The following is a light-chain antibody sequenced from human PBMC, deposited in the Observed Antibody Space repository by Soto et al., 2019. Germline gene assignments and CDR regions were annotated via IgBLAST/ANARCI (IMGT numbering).Light chain of an antibody. J-gene: IGLJ2*01. Sequence: QSVLTQPPSVSGAPGQRVTISCTGSSSNIGAGYDVHWYQLLPGTAPKLLIYGNTNRPSGVPDRFSGSKSGTSASLAITGLQAEDEADYYCQSYDSSLSGDVVFGGGTKLTVL. CDR1: SSNIGAGYD. CDR2: GNT. V-gene: IGLV1-40*01. CDR3: QSYDSSLSGDVV.